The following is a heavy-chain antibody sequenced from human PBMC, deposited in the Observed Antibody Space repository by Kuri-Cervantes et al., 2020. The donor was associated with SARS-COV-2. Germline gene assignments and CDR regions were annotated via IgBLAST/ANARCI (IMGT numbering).Heavy chain of an antibody. Sequence: ASVKVSCKASGYTFTGYYMHWVRQAPGQGLEWMGWINPNSGGTNYAQKFQGRVTMTRDKSISTAYMEMSRLRSDERAVYYCARDRWEWLDWYLDLWGPGTLVTASS. CDR2: INPNSGGT. CDR3: ARDRWEWLDWYLDL. J-gene: IGHJ2*01. D-gene: IGHD6-19*01. CDR1: GYTFTGYY. V-gene: IGHV1-2*02.